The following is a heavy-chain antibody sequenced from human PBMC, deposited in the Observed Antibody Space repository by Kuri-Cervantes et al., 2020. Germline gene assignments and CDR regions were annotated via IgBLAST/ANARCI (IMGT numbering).Heavy chain of an antibody. D-gene: IGHD5-24*01. J-gene: IGHJ4*02. CDR3: ARDGVYLEMATPSEFDY. V-gene: IGHV3-23*01. Sequence: GGSLRLSCAASGFTFSSYAMSWVRQAPGKGLEWVSAISGSGGNTYYADSVRGRFTISRDNSKNTLYLQMNSLRAEDTAVYYCARDGVYLEMATPSEFDYWGQGTLVTVSS. CDR2: ISGSGGNT. CDR1: GFTFSSYA.